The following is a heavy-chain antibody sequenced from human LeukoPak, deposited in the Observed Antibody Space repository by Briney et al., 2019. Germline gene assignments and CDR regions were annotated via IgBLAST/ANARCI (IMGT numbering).Heavy chain of an antibody. J-gene: IGHJ4*02. Sequence: PGGSLRLSCAASGFTVSSNYMSWVRQAPGKGLEWVSVIYSGGSTYYADSAKGRFTISRDNSKNTLYLQMNSLRAEDTAVYYCARGGYDSSGYSFNYWGQGTLVTVSS. D-gene: IGHD3-22*01. CDR3: ARGGYDSSGYSFNY. CDR2: IYSGGST. V-gene: IGHV3-53*01. CDR1: GFTVSSNY.